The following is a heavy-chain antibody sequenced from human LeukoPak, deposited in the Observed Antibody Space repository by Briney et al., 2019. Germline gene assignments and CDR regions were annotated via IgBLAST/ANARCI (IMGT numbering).Heavy chain of an antibody. Sequence: SVKVSCKASGGTFSSYAISWVRQAPGQGLEWMGRIIPILGIANYAQKFQGRVTITADKSTSTAYMELSSLRSEDTAVYYCARSAPMFQGAHFDYCGERTLVTVSS. D-gene: IGHD3-10*01. CDR1: GGTFSSYA. CDR2: IIPILGIA. J-gene: IGHJ4*02. CDR3: ARSAPMFQGAHFDY. V-gene: IGHV1-69*04.